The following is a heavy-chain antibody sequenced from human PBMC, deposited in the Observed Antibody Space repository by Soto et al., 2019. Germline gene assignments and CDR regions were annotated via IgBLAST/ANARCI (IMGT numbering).Heavy chain of an antibody. Sequence: QVQLQESGPGLVKPSETLSLTCTVSGGSINNYYWSWIRQPPGKGLEWIGYIYYSGSTNYNPSLXSXAXIXXDTSKNQFPLKVSSVTAADTAVYYCARRYGGNFDYWGQGTLVTVSS. D-gene: IGHD1-26*01. CDR2: IYYSGST. CDR1: GGSINNYY. V-gene: IGHV4-59*01. J-gene: IGHJ4*02. CDR3: ARRYGGNFDY.